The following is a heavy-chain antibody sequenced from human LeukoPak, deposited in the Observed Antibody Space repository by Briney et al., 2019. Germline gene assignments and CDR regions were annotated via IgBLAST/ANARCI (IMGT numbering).Heavy chain of an antibody. D-gene: IGHD6-19*01. CDR1: GGSINSSNW. CDR2: IFHSATT. CDR3: ARVSDISVAAYFDY. V-gene: IGHV4-4*02. Sequence: SETLSLTCAVSGGSINSSNWWSWVRQPPGKGLEWIGEIFHSATTNYNPSLKSRVTISVDKSKNHFSLKLSSVTAADTAVYYCARVSDISVAAYFDYWGQGTLVTVSS. J-gene: IGHJ4*02.